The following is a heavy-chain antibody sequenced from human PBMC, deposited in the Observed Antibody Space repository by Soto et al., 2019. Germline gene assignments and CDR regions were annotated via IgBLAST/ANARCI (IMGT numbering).Heavy chain of an antibody. Sequence: QVQLQESGPGLVKPSETLSLTCTVSGGSISRYYWNWIRQPPGKGLEWIGYIYYSGSTNYNPSLTSRGTVSGDTSQNQSYLKRSSVTAADTAVYYCARDPGSGSYYGWFDPWGQGTLVTVSS. J-gene: IGHJ5*02. CDR3: ARDPGSGSYYGWFDP. CDR2: IYYSGST. D-gene: IGHD3-10*01. V-gene: IGHV4-59*01. CDR1: GGSISRYY.